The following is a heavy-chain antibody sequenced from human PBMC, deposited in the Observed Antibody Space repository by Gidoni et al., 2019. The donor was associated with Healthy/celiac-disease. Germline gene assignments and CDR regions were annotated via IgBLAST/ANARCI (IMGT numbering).Heavy chain of an antibody. D-gene: IGHD3-16*01. J-gene: IGHJ6*02. V-gene: IGHV3-21*01. CDR1: GFPLSSYS. CDR2: VSSSSSYL. CDR3: ARDPYDYVSGPGGVDV. Sequence: EVQLVEPGGGLVTPGGTLRLSCAASGFPLSSYSMNWVRQAIGKGLGWVASVSSSSSYLYYADSVKGRFPISRYNANNSLYLQMNSLRAEDTAVYYCARDPYDYVSGPGGVDVWGQGTTVTVSS.